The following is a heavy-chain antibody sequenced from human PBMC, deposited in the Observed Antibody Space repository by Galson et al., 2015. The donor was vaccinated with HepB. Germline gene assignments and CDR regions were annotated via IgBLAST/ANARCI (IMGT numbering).Heavy chain of an antibody. V-gene: IGHV4-61*08. D-gene: IGHD3-3*01. CDR1: GGSISSGDYY. J-gene: IGHJ6*02. CDR3: ARQRGGYDSSMMVHYYYGMDV. Sequence: SETLSLTCTVSGGSISSGDYYWSWIRQPPGKGLEWIGYIYYSGSTNYSPSLKSRVTISVDTSKNQFSLKLSSVTAADTAVYYCARQRGGYDSSMMVHYYYGMDVWGQGTTVTVSS. CDR2: IYYSGST.